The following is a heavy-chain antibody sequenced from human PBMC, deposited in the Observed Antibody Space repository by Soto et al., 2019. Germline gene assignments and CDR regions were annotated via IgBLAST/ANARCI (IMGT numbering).Heavy chain of an antibody. D-gene: IGHD3-10*01. J-gene: IGHJ5*02. Sequence: SETLSLTCTVSGDSVSSATYYWSWIRQPPGKALEWIGAIYYSGSTNYNPSLRSRVIMSVDTSKNQFSLNLSSVTAADTAVYYCARDRGTANKRNWLGPWGRGT. CDR1: GDSVSSATYY. CDR3: ARDRGTANKRNWLGP. V-gene: IGHV4-61*01. CDR2: IYYSGST.